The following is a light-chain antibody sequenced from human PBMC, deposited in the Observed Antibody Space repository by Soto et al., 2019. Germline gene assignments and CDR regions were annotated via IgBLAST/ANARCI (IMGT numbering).Light chain of an antibody. CDR2: KAS. V-gene: IGKV1-5*03. CDR1: QSISSW. CDR3: QQYDFYWT. J-gene: IGKJ1*01. Sequence: DIQMTQSPSTLSASVGDRVTITCRASQSISSWLAWYQQKPGTAPKLLIYKASTLKSGVPSRFSGSGSGTEFTLTSSSLQPDDFATYYCQQYDFYWTFGQGTKVEIK.